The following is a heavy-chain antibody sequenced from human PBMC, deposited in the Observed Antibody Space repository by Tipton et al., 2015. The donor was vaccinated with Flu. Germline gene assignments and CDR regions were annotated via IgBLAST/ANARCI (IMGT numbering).Heavy chain of an antibody. CDR2: IYYSGRT. V-gene: IGHV4-59*01. CDR1: GGSISSYY. J-gene: IGHJ4*02. Sequence: LRLSCTVSGGSISSYYWSWIRQPPGKGLEWIGYIYYSGRTNYNPSLKSRVTISVDTSKNQFSLKLSSVTAADTAVYYCAEGYCSGGSCYLSYWGQGTLVTVSS. D-gene: IGHD2-15*01. CDR3: AEGYCSGGSCYLSY.